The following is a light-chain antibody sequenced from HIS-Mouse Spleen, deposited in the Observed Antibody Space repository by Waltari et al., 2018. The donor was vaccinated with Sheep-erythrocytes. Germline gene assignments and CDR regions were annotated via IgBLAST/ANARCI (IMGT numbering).Light chain of an antibody. CDR3: SSYAGSNNWV. V-gene: IGLV2-8*01. CDR1: SSDVGGYHY. J-gene: IGLJ3*02. Sequence: QSALTQPPSASGSPGQSVTISCTGPSSDVGGYHYVSWYQQHPGKAPQLIIYGVSKRPSGVPDRFSGSKSGNTASLTVSGLQAEDEADYYCSSYAGSNNWVFGGGTKLTVL. CDR2: GVS.